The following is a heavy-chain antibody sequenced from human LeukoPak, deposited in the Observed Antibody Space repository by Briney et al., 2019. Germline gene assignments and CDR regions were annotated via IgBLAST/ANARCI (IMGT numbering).Heavy chain of an antibody. J-gene: IGHJ4*02. CDR3: ARGGGSTPYYFDY. Sequence: SETLSLTCAVYGGSFSGYYWSWIRQPPGKGLEWIGEINHSGSTNYNPSLKSRVTISVDTSKNQFSLKLSSVTAADTAVYYCARGGGSTPYYFDYWGQGTLVTVSS. D-gene: IGHD2-2*01. CDR2: INHSGST. V-gene: IGHV4-34*01. CDR1: GGSFSGYY.